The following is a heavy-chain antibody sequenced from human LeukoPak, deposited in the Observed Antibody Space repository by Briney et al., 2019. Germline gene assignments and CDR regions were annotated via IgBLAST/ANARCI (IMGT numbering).Heavy chain of an antibody. CDR2: ISVYSGNT. CDR3: VRVIRNSSSWYAMVDAFDI. J-gene: IGHJ3*02. D-gene: IGHD6-13*01. Sequence: ASVKVSCKASGYTFKNYGISWVRQAPGQGLEWMGWISVYSGNTNYIQKIQDRVTMTTDTSTSTAYMELRSLTSDDTAVYYCVRVIRNSSSWYAMVDAFDIWGQGTMVTVSS. V-gene: IGHV1-18*01. CDR1: GYTFKNYG.